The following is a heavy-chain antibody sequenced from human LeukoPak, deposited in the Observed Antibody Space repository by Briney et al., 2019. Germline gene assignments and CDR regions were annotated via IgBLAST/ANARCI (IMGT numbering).Heavy chain of an antibody. CDR3: ARHRTASDY. J-gene: IGHJ4*02. CDR2: IKQDGSEK. Sequence: GGSLRLSCAASGFTFSSYAMSWVRQAPGKGLEWVSNIKQDGSEKYYVDSVKGRFTISRDNAKNSLYLQMNSLRAEDTAVYYCARHRTASDYWGQGTLVTVSS. D-gene: IGHD3-16*02. V-gene: IGHV3-7*01. CDR1: GFTFSSYA.